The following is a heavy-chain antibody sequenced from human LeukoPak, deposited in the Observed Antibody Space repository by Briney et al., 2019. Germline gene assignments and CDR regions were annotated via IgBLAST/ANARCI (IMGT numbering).Heavy chain of an antibody. J-gene: IGHJ4*02. CDR1: GFTFSSFA. D-gene: IGHD2-2*01. Sequence: PGGSLRLSCAASGFTFSSFAMNWVRQPPGKGLEWVSGISGSGDGTYYADSVKGRVIISRDNSKNTLFLQIYSLRAEDTAVYCCAKGSVPATASTDFDYWGQGTLVTVSS. CDR3: AKGSVPATASTDFDY. V-gene: IGHV3-23*01. CDR2: ISGSGDGT.